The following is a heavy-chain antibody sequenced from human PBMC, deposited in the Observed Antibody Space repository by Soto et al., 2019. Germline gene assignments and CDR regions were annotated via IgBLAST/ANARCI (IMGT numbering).Heavy chain of an antibody. CDR3: AHSGSSHTPLYYYYGMDV. Sequence: SGPTLVNPTQALTLTCTFSGFSLSTSGVGVGWIRQPPGKALEWLALIYWDDDKRYSPSLKSRLTITKDTSKNQVVLTMTNMDPVDTATYYCAHSGSSHTPLYYYYGMDVWGQGTTVTVSS. V-gene: IGHV2-5*02. CDR2: IYWDDDK. CDR1: GFSLSTSGVG. D-gene: IGHD6-13*01. J-gene: IGHJ6*02.